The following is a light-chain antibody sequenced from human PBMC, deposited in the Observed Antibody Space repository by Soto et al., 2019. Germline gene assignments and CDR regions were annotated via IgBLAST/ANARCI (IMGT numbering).Light chain of an antibody. J-gene: IGKJ1*01. V-gene: IGKV3-15*01. CDR2: GAS. Sequence: EVVMTQSPATLSVSPGERATLSCRASQSVSSNLAWYQQKPGQAPRILISGASTRATGIPARFSGSGSGTEFTLTISSLQSEDFAVYYCHQYNNWPPWTFGQGTKVEIK. CDR1: QSVSSN. CDR3: HQYNNWPPWT.